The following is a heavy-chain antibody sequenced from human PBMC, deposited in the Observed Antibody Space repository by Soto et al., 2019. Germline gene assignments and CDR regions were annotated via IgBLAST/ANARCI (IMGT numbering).Heavy chain of an antibody. CDR1: GGTFSSYA. Sequence: QVQLVQSGDEVKKPGSSVKVSCKASGGTFSSYAISWVRQAPGQGLEWMGGIIPIFGTANYAQKFQGRVTITADESTSTAYMELSRLRSEDTAVYYCARRMAAAGTASYYYGMDVCGQGTTVTVSS. V-gene: IGHV1-69*01. CDR2: IIPIFGTA. CDR3: ARRMAAAGTASYYYGMDV. D-gene: IGHD6-13*01. J-gene: IGHJ6*02.